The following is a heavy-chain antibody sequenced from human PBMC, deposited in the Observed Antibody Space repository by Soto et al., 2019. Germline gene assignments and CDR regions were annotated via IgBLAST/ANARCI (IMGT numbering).Heavy chain of an antibody. CDR3: ARGSGWPFDYFDY. V-gene: IGHV6-1*01. D-gene: IGHD6-19*01. Sequence: SQTLSLTCVISGDSVSSNSAAWSWIRQSPSRGLEWLGRTYYRSKWYNDYAVSVKSRITINPDTSKNQFSLQLNSVTPEDTAVYYCARGSGWPFDYFDYWGQGTLVTVSS. CDR2: TYYRSKWYN. J-gene: IGHJ4*02. CDR1: GDSVSSNSAA.